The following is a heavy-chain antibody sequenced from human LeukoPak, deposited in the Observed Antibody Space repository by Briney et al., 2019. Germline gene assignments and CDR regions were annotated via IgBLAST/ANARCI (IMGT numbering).Heavy chain of an antibody. D-gene: IGHD5-18*01. CDR3: ARDAVDTANAV. V-gene: IGHV3-74*01. CDR2: INSVGSIT. Sequence: GGSLRLSCAASGFTFTTYWMHWVRQAPGKGLVWVSHINSVGSITSYADSVKGRFTISRDNAKNTLYLQMNSLRAEDTAVYYCARDAVDTANAVWGQGTTVTVSS. J-gene: IGHJ6*02. CDR1: GFTFTTYW.